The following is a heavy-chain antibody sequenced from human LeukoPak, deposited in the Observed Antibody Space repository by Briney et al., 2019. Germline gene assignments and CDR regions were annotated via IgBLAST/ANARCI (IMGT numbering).Heavy chain of an antibody. D-gene: IGHD2-2*03. CDR1: GYSISSGYY. V-gene: IGHV4-38-2*02. CDR3: ARGGDCSSTSCYPGFDY. Sequence: PSVTLSLTCTVSGYSISSGYYWGWIRQPPGKGLEWIGSIYRSGSTYYNPSLKSRVTISVDTSKNQFSLKLSSVTAADTAVYYCARGGDCSSTSCYPGFDYWGQGTLVTVSS. J-gene: IGHJ4*02. CDR2: IYRSGST.